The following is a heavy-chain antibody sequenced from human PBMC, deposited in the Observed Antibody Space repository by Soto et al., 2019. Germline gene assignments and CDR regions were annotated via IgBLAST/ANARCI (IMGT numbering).Heavy chain of an antibody. CDR2: ISYDGNNK. CDR3: ARGYLYGDYRSDYYYGMDV. D-gene: IGHD4-17*01. J-gene: IGHJ6*02. CDR1: ALTFSSYA. Sequence: GGSLRLSCAASALTFSSYAMYWVRRAPGKGLEWVALISYDGNNKYYANSVKGRFTISRDNSKNTLYLQMNSLRDEDTAVYFCARGYLYGDYRSDYYYGMDVWGQGTTVTVSS. V-gene: IGHV3-30-3*01.